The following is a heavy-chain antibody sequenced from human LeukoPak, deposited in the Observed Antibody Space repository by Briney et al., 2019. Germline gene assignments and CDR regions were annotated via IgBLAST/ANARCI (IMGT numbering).Heavy chain of an antibody. CDR1: GGSISSSSYY. CDR2: IYYSGST. CDR3: ARHSSTGLIEDYFDY. Sequence: ASETLSLTCTVSGGSISSSSYYWGWNRQPPGKGLEWIGSIYYSGSTYYNPSLKSRVTISVDTSKNQFSLKLSSVTAADTAVYYCARHSSTGLIEDYFDYWGQGTLVTVSS. V-gene: IGHV4-39*01. D-gene: IGHD2-21*01. J-gene: IGHJ4*02.